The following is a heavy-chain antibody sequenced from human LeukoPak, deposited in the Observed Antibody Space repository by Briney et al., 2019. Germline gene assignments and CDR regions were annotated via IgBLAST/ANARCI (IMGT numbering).Heavy chain of an antibody. CDR3: TRHGYSSSHIDY. V-gene: IGHV3-73*01. CDR1: GFTFSGSA. D-gene: IGHD6-13*01. CDR2: IRSKANSYAT. Sequence: PGGSLRLSCAASGFTFSGSAMHWVRQASGKGLEWVGRIRSKANSYATAYAASVKGRFTISRDDSKNTTYLQMNSLKTEDTAVYYCTRHGYSSSHIDYWGQGTLVTV. J-gene: IGHJ4*02.